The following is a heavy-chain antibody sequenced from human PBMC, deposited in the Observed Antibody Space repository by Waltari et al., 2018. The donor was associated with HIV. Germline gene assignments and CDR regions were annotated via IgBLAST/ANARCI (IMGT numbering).Heavy chain of an antibody. CDR2: IYWNDEK. D-gene: IGHD2-2*01. CDR1: GFSLSTSGVG. CDR3: AHRLNLCSSTSCYVRRRGGYFDL. Sequence: QITLKESGPTLVKPTQTLTLTCTFSGFSLSTSGVGVGWIRQPPGKALEWLALIYWNDEKRYSPCLKSRLTITKDNTKNQGVITRTNMDPVETATYYCAHRLNLCSSTSCYVRRRGGYFDLWGRGTLVTVSS. J-gene: IGHJ2*01. V-gene: IGHV2-5*01.